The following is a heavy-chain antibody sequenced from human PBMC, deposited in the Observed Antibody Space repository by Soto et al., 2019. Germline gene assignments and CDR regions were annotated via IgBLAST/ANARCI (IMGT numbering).Heavy chain of an antibody. CDR3: AKGRGSGWAWYFDN. D-gene: IGHD6-19*01. CDR2: ISDTGAST. J-gene: IGHJ4*02. V-gene: IGHV3-23*01. CDR1: GFTFKESA. Sequence: EVRLLEAGGGLKQPGGSLRLSCAASGFTFKESAMNWVRQAPGKGLEWVASISDTGASTWYAESVRGRLSISRDNSRNTLYLQMNSLRGEDTAVYYCAKGRGSGWAWYFDNWGQGTLVTVSS.